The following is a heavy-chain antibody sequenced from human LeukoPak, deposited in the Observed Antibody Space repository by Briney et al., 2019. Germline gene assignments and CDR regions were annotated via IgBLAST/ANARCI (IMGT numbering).Heavy chain of an antibody. CDR1: GFTFSSYA. D-gene: IGHD6-13*01. V-gene: IGHV3-23*01. Sequence: GGSLRLSCAASGFTFSSYAMSWVRQAPGKGLEWVSAFSGSGGSTHYADSVKGRFTISRDNSKNTLYLQMNSLRAEDTAVYYCAKNWVASSWFNWFDPWGQGTLVTVSS. CDR2: FSGSGGST. CDR3: AKNWVASSWFNWFDP. J-gene: IGHJ5*02.